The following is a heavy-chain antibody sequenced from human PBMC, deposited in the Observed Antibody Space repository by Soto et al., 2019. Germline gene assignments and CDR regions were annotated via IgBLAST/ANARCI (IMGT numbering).Heavy chain of an antibody. D-gene: IGHD6-6*01. Sequence: SETLSLTCTVSGGSISSGGYYWSWIRQHPGKGLEWIGYIYYSGSTYYNPSLKSRVTISVDTSKNQLSLKLSSVTAADTAVYYCAGQERSSSSGFDYWGQGTLVTVSS. CDR3: AGQERSSSSGFDY. CDR2: IYYSGST. CDR1: GGSISSGGYY. J-gene: IGHJ4*02. V-gene: IGHV4-31*03.